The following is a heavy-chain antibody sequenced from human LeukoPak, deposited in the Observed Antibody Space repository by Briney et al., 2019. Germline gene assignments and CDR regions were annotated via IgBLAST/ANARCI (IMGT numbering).Heavy chain of an antibody. J-gene: IGHJ2*01. Sequence: SETLSLTCGVSGGPVSGYYWSWLRQSPGKGLEWIGEITRYGNTNYNPSLKSRVIISKDTSKSQSSLTLISLTAADTAVYFCARLDQLIVDYWYFDLWGRGTQVTVSS. CDR1: GGPVSGYY. CDR2: ITRYGNT. D-gene: IGHD2-21*01. CDR3: ARLDQLIVDYWYFDL. V-gene: IGHV4-34*01.